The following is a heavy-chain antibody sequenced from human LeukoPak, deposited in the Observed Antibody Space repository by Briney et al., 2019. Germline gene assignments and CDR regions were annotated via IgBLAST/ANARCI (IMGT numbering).Heavy chain of an antibody. Sequence: PGGSLRLFCAASGSTFSSYWMNWARQAPGKGLEWVASINHNGNVNYYVDSVKGRFTISRDNAKNSLYLQMSNLRAEDTAVYFCARGGGLDVWGQGATVTVSS. D-gene: IGHD3-16*01. V-gene: IGHV3-7*03. CDR1: GSTFSSYW. J-gene: IGHJ6*02. CDR2: INHNGNVN. CDR3: ARGGGLDV.